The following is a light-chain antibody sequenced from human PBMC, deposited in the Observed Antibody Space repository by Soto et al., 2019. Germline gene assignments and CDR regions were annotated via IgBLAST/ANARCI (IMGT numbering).Light chain of an antibody. V-gene: IGLV2-11*01. CDR2: DVY. CDR3: CSYAGSGVV. Sequence: QSALTQPRSVSGSPGQSVTISCTGTSSDVGGYNYVSWYQQYPGKAPKLMIYDVYKWPSGVPDRFSGSKSGNTASLSISGLQGDDEADYHCCSYAGSGVVFGGGTKLTVL. CDR1: SSDVGGYNY. J-gene: IGLJ2*01.